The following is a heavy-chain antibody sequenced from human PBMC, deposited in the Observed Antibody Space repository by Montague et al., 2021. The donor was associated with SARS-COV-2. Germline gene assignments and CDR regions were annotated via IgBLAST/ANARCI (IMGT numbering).Heavy chain of an antibody. J-gene: IGHJ5*02. D-gene: IGHD3-22*01. CDR1: GYSFTSYW. V-gene: IGHV5-51*01. CDR3: ARGPRITMIVVVITDIWFDP. Sequence: QSVAEVKTPGESLKISCKGSGYSFTSYWIGWVRQMPGKGLEWMGIIYPGDSDTRYSPSFQGQVTISVDTSKNQFSLKLSSVTAADTAVYYCARGPRITMIVVVITDIWFDPWDQGTLVTVST. CDR2: IYPGDSDT.